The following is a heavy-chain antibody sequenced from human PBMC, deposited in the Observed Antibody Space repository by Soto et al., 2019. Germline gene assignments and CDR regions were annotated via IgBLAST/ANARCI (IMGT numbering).Heavy chain of an antibody. D-gene: IGHD2-2*02. V-gene: IGHV4-59*01. CDR3: VSYHTRYCSSTSCHNPFDY. CDR1: GGSISSYY. Sequence: SETLYLTCTVPGGSISSYYWSWVRQPPGKGLEWIGYIYYSGSTNYNPSLKSRVTISVDTSKNQFSLKLSSVTAADTAVYYCVSYHTRYCSSTSCHNPFDYWGQGTLVTVSS. J-gene: IGHJ4*02. CDR2: IYYSGST.